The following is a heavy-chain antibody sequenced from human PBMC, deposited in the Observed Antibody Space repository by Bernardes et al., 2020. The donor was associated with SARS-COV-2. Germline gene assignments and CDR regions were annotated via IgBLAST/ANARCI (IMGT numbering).Heavy chain of an antibody. CDR3: ATEDREWLES. J-gene: IGHJ5*01. CDR1: GFTFRDYT. CDR2: IWHDGSRE. V-gene: IGHV3-33*01. Sequence: WGSLRLSCAASGFTFRDYTMHWVRQAPGKGLEWVAVIWHDGSREYYVDSVKGRFAISRDNSNNTLYLQMNNLRVEDTALYRCATEDREWLESWGQGTLVTVSS.